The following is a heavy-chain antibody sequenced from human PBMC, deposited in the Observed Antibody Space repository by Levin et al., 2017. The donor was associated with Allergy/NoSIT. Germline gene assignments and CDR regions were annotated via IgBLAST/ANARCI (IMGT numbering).Heavy chain of an antibody. V-gene: IGHV4-39*01. D-gene: IGHD3-10*02. CDR3: ARHTALILFEELGGDS. Sequence: SQTLSLTCPVSCGSFITSSYFWAWLRQPPGKGLEWLGSIYYSGTTYYNPSLKSRLTISIDTSTNQFSRKLRSVTAADTAVYYCARHTALILFEELGGDSWGQGNLVAVSS. CDR2: IYYSGTT. J-gene: IGHJ4*02. CDR1: CGSFITSSYF.